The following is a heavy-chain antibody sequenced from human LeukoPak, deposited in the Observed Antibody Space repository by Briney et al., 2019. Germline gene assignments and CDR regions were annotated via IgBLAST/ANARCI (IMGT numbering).Heavy chain of an antibody. V-gene: IGHV4-59*08. J-gene: IGHJ5*02. D-gene: IGHD6-25*01. Sequence: PSETLSLTCTVSGGSINGHWWSWIRQPPGKTLEWVGYIHYTGSTNYNPSLGSRVSMSLDTSKNQFSLNLNSVTAEDTAVYYCAGLHFSAAEELGPWGQGSLVTVSS. CDR2: IHYTGST. CDR3: AGLHFSAAEELGP. CDR1: GGSINGHW.